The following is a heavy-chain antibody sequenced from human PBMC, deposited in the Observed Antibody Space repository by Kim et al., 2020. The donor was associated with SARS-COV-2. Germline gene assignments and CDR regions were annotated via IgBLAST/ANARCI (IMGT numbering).Heavy chain of an antibody. J-gene: IGHJ4*02. Sequence: TYNPSLQSRVTMSVDTSRNEFSLNLRSVTDADTAVYFCARDTSGYTEFDYWGQGTLVTVSS. CDR3: ARDTSGYTEFDY. D-gene: IGHD5-12*01. V-gene: IGHV4-4*06.